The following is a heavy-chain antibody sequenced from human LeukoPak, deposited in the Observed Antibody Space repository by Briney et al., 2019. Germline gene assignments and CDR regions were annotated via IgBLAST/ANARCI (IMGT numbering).Heavy chain of an antibody. CDR1: GGSISSSGYY. Sequence: MPSETLSLTCTVSGGSISSSGYYWGWIRQPPGKGLQWIGSIYYSGSTYYNPSLKSRVTISVDTSKNQFSLKLSSVTAADTAVYYCASGPERWLQFEPFDYWGQGTLVTVSS. D-gene: IGHD5-24*01. J-gene: IGHJ4*02. CDR2: IYYSGST. V-gene: IGHV4-39*07. CDR3: ASGPERWLQFEPFDY.